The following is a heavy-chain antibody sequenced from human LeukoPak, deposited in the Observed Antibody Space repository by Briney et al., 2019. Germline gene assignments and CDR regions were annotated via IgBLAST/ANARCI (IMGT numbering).Heavy chain of an antibody. V-gene: IGHV4-59*08. J-gene: IGHJ3*02. CDR3: ARPRTLYSSGWYLGYDAFDI. CDR2: IYYSGST. CDR1: GGSISSYY. D-gene: IGHD6-19*01. Sequence: SETLSLTCTVSGGSISSYYWSWIRQPPGKGLEWIGYIYYSGSTNYNPSLKSRVTISVDTSKNQFSLKLSSVTAAGTAVYYCARPRTLYSSGWYLGYDAFDIWGQGTMVTVSS.